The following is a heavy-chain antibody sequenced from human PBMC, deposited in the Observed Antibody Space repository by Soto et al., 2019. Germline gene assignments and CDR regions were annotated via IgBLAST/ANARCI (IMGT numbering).Heavy chain of an antibody. CDR3: PTFQYFYQQLLAAKTFDY. CDR2: IIPIFGTA. D-gene: IGHD6-13*01. Sequence: QVQLVQSGAEVKKPGSSVKVSCKASGGTFSSYAISWVRQAPGQGLEWMGGIIPIFGTANYAQKFQGRVTITAYEFTSTAYMELSSLRSEDTAVYYCPTFQYFYQQLLAAKTFDYWGQGTLVTVSS. V-gene: IGHV1-69*12. CDR1: GGTFSSYA. J-gene: IGHJ4*02.